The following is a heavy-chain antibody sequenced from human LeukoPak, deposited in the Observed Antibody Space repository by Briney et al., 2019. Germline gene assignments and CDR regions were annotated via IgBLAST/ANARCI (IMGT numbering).Heavy chain of an antibody. Sequence: PGGSLRLSCAASGCSVSSNDMSWVRQAQGKGLEWVSLIHSGCTRYTDSVRRRFTISRDNSKNTLYLQMNSLRAEDTATYYCASWYHIDYWGQGTLVTVSS. CDR3: ASWYHIDY. V-gene: IGHV3-53*01. CDR1: GCSVSSND. D-gene: IGHD2-2*01. J-gene: IGHJ4*02. CDR2: IHSGCTR.